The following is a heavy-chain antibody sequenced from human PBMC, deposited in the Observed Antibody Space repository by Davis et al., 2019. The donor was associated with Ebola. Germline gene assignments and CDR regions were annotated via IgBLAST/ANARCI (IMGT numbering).Heavy chain of an antibody. CDR3: AKEYYDFWSGYYTRPEYFDL. CDR1: GFTFSSYA. V-gene: IGHV3-23*01. J-gene: IGHJ2*01. CDR2: ISGSGGST. D-gene: IGHD3-3*01. Sequence: GGSLRLSCAASGFTFSSYAMSWVRQAPGKGLEWVSAISGSGGSTYYADSVKGRFTISRDNSKNTLYLQMNSLIAEDTAVYYCAKEYYDFWSGYYTRPEYFDLWGRGTLVTVSS.